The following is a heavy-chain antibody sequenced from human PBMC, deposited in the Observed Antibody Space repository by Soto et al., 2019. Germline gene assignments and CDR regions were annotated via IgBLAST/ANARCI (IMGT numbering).Heavy chain of an antibody. CDR1: GFTFGSYA. Sequence: QVQLVESGGGVVQPGRSLRLSCAASGFTFGSYAMHWVRQAPGKGLEWVAVISYDGSNKYYADSVKGRFTISRDNSKNTLYLQMNSLRAEDTAVYYCARDPGTGTDTEEGAFDIWGQGTMVTVSS. CDR3: ARDPGTGTDTEEGAFDI. D-gene: IGHD1-1*01. J-gene: IGHJ3*02. CDR2: ISYDGSNK. V-gene: IGHV3-30-3*01.